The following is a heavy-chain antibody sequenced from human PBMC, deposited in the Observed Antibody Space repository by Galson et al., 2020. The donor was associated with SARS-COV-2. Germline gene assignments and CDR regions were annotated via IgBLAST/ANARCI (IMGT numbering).Heavy chain of an antibody. CDR3: ARACLVYSSGWFGLGY. CDR1: GYTFTHHY. J-gene: IGHJ4*02. Sequence: SVKVSCKASGYTFTHHYIHLVRQAPAQGLEWMGWSNPKSGGTHYPQKFHGRATMTRDTSISTAYMELSRLRSDDTAVYYCARACLVYSSGWFGLGYWGQGALVTGSS. V-gene: IGHV1-2*02. D-gene: IGHD6-19*01. CDR2: SNPKSGGT.